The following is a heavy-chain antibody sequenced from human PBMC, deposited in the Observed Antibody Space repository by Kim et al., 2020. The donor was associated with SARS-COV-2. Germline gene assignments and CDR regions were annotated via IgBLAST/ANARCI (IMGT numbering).Heavy chain of an antibody. Sequence: SETLSLTCTVSGGSISSYYWSWIRQPPGKGLEWIGYIYYSGSTNYNPSLKSRVTISVDTSKNQFSLKLSSVTAADTAVYYCARASYDYGGNSGWGDFDYWGQGTLVTVSS. CDR2: IYYSGST. CDR3: ARASYDYGGNSGWGDFDY. J-gene: IGHJ4*02. D-gene: IGHD4-17*01. V-gene: IGHV4-59*13. CDR1: GGSISSYY.